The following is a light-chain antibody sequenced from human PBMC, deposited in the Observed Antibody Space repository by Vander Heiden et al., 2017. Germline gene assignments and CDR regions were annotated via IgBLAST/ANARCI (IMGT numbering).Light chain of an antibody. CDR3: MSYTRSSTLV. CDR2: EVS. Sequence: QSALTQPASVSGSPGQSITISCTGTSSDVGGSNYVSWYQQHPGKVPKLMIYEVSNRPSGVSNRFSGSKSGNTASLTISGLQAEYEADYYCMSYTRSSTLVFGGGTKLTVL. J-gene: IGLJ3*02. V-gene: IGLV2-14*01. CDR1: SSDVGGSNY.